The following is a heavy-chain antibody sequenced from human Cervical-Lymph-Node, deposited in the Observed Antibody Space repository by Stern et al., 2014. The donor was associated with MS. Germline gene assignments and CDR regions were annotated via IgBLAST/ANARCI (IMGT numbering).Heavy chain of an antibody. Sequence: QVTLKESGPTLVKPTQTLTLTCTFSGFSLRTSGVGVGWIRQPPGKALEWLALIYWDDDKRYSPSLKSRLTITKDTSKNQVVLTMTNMDPVDTATYYCAHTKRWLQFVPFDYWGQGTLVTVSS. CDR2: IYWDDDK. CDR3: AHTKRWLQFVPFDY. D-gene: IGHD5-24*01. CDR1: GFSLRTSGVG. V-gene: IGHV2-5*02. J-gene: IGHJ4*02.